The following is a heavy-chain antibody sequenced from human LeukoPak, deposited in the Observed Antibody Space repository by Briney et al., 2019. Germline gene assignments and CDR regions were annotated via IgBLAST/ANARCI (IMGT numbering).Heavy chain of an antibody. Sequence: VASVTVSCTASGYTFTRYGISWVRQAPGQGLEWMGWISVYNGKTKYAQKLQGRVIMTADTSTSIAYVELRSLRSDDTAVYYCARGAERRYGGYVWAGTFDYWGQGTLVTVSS. CDR3: ARGAERRYGGYVWAGTFDY. V-gene: IGHV1-18*01. CDR1: GYTFTRYG. D-gene: IGHD5-12*01. J-gene: IGHJ4*02. CDR2: ISVYNGKT.